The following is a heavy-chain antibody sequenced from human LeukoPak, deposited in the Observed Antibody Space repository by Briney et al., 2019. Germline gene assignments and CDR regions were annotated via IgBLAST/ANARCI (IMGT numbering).Heavy chain of an antibody. CDR1: GFTFSSYA. J-gene: IGHJ4*02. Sequence: GGSLRLSCAASGFTFSSYAMSWVRQAPGKGLEWVSAISGSGGSTYYADSVKGRFTISRDNSKNTLYLQMSSLRAEDTAVYYCAKEYDSSGYYYSFDYWGQGTLVTVSS. CDR2: ISGSGGST. V-gene: IGHV3-23*01. D-gene: IGHD3-22*01. CDR3: AKEYDSSGYYYSFDY.